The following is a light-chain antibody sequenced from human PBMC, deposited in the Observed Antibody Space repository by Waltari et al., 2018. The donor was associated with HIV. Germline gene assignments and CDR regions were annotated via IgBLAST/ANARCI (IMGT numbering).Light chain of an antibody. CDR3: QQYHHWPPLT. CDR2: HSS. Sequence: DILLTQSPATISVSPGGRVTVSCRASQNVDDKLAWYQQKHGQSPRLLIYHSSVRAAGVPTRFGGAGSATNFTLTITSLQSEDFALYFCQQYHHWPPLTFGGGSRVELK. J-gene: IGKJ4*01. CDR1: QNVDDK. V-gene: IGKV3D-15*01.